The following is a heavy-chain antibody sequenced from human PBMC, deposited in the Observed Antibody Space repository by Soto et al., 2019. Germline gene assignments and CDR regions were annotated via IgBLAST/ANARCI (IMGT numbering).Heavy chain of an antibody. CDR3: ARQSEDLTSNFDY. J-gene: IGHJ4*02. V-gene: IGHV3-21*06. Sequence: GGSLRLSCAASGFTFTRYSMNWVRQAPGKGLEWVSSISSTTNYIYYGDSMKDRFTISRDNAKNSLYLEMNSLRAEDTAVYYCARQSEDLTSNFDYWGQGTLVTVSS. CDR2: ISSTTNYI. CDR1: GFTFTRYS.